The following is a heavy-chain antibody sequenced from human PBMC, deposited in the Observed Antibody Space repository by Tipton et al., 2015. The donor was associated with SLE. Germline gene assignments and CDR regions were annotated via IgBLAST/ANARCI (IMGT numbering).Heavy chain of an antibody. V-gene: IGHV4-34*01. CDR1: GGSFSGYY. CDR2: INHSGST. CDR3: ASLRTEYYYGSRADY. J-gene: IGHJ4*02. Sequence: LRLSCAVYGGSFSGYYWSWIRQPPGKGLEWIGEINHSGSTNYNPSLKSRVTISGDTPKNLFSLKLSSVTAADTAVYYCASLRTEYYYGSRADYWGQGTLVTVSS. D-gene: IGHD3-10*01.